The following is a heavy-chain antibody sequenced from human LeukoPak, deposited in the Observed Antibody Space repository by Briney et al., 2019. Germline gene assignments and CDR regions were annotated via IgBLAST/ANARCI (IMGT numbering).Heavy chain of an antibody. J-gene: IGHJ3*02. CDR3: ARDKTDYDFWSGYRVDAFDI. Sequence: ASVKVSCKASGYTFTGYYMHWVRQAPGQGLEWMGWINPNSGGTNYAQKFQGRVTMTRDTSISTAYMEVSRLRSDDTAVYYCARDKTDYDFWSGYRVDAFDIWGQGTMVTVSS. V-gene: IGHV1-2*02. CDR1: GYTFTGYY. D-gene: IGHD3-3*01. CDR2: INPNSGGT.